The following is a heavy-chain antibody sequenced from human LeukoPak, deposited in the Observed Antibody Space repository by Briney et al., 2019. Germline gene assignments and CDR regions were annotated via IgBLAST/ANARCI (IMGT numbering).Heavy chain of an antibody. CDR1: GGSFRGYY. J-gene: IGHJ4*02. V-gene: IGHV4-34*01. CDR2: INHSGST. D-gene: IGHD4-11*01. CDR3: ARLVDYSFDY. Sequence: PSETLSLTCAVYGGSFRGYYWSWIRQPPGKGLEWIGEINHSGSTNYNPSLKSRVTISVDTSKNRFSLKLSSVTAADTAVYYCARLVDYSFDYWGQGTLVTVSS.